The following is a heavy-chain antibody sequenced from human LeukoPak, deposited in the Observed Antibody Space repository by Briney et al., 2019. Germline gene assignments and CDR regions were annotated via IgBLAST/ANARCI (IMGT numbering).Heavy chain of an antibody. D-gene: IGHD3-9*01. V-gene: IGHV3-30*04. Sequence: GGSLRLSCAASGFTFSSYAMHWVRQAPGKGLEWVAAISNDGSYKYYADSVKGRFTISRDNSKNTLYLEMNSLRAEDTAVYYCARGGRYSRAFDIWGQGTMVTVSS. CDR3: ARGGRYSRAFDI. CDR1: GFTFSSYA. CDR2: ISNDGSYK. J-gene: IGHJ3*02.